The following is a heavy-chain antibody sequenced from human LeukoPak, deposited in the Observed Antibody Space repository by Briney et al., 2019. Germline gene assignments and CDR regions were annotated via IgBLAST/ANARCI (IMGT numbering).Heavy chain of an antibody. V-gene: IGHV4-61*01. CDR2: INYSGST. J-gene: IGHJ4*02. CDR1: GGSVSSSSYY. CDR3: ARWGPPILYYYDSSGYCFDY. Sequence: SETLSLTCTVSGGSVSSSSYYWSWIRQPPGKGLEWIGYINYSGSTNNNPSLKSRVTMSLDSSKNQFSLKLSSVTAADTAVYYCARWGPPILYYYDSSGYCFDYWGQGTLVTVSS. D-gene: IGHD3-22*01.